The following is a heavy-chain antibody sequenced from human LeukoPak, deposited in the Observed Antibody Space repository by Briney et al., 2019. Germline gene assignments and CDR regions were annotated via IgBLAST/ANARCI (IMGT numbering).Heavy chain of an antibody. Sequence: GESLKISCKGSGYSFTSYWIGWVRQMPGKGLEWMGIIYPRDSDTRYSPSFHGQVTISVDKSITTAYLQWSSLKASDTAIYYCARHFRQQIDYWGQGTLVTVSS. CDR1: GYSFTSYW. V-gene: IGHV5-51*01. CDR2: IYPRDSDT. J-gene: IGHJ4*02. D-gene: IGHD6-13*01. CDR3: ARHFRQQIDY.